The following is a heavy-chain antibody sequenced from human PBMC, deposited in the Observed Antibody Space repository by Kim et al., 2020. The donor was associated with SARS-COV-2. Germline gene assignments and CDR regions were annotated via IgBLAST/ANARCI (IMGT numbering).Heavy chain of an antibody. D-gene: IGHD3-10*01. V-gene: IGHV3-33*06. J-gene: IGHJ6*02. CDR2: IWYDGSNK. CDR3: AKDRLELITMVRGGPNYYYYGMDV. Sequence: GGSLRLSCAASGFTFSSYGMHWVRQAPGKGLEWVAVIWYDGSNKYYADSVKGRFTISRDNSKNTLYLQMNSLRAEDTAVYYCAKDRLELITMVRGGPNYYYYGMDVWGQGTTVTVSS. CDR1: GFTFSSYG.